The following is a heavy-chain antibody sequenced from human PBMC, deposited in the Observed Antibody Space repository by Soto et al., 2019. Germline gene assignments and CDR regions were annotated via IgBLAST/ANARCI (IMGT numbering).Heavy chain of an antibody. D-gene: IGHD3-3*01. CDR1: GSTFSSYA. V-gene: IGHV3-23*01. CDR3: AKGDTIFGVVISGIDY. Sequence: GGSLRLSCAVSGSTFSSYAMSWVRQAPGKGLEWVSAISGSGGSTYYADSVKGRFTISRDNSKNTLYLQMNSLRAEDTAVYYCAKGDTIFGVVISGIDYWGQGTLVTVSS. J-gene: IGHJ4*02. CDR2: ISGSGGST.